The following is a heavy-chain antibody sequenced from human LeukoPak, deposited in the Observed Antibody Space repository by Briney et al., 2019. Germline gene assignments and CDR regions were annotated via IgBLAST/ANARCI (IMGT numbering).Heavy chain of an antibody. V-gene: IGHV3-9*01. Sequence: GGSLRLSCAASGFTFEDYAMHGVRQAPGKGLEWGSGIRWNSGSIGYADSVKGRFTISRDNAKHSLYLQITSLSADATALYYCAKDRESGYYDSSGYGYWRQAPLVTVSS. CDR1: GFTFEDYA. D-gene: IGHD3-22*01. J-gene: IGHJ4*02. CDR2: IRWNSGSI. CDR3: AKDRESGYYDSSGYGY.